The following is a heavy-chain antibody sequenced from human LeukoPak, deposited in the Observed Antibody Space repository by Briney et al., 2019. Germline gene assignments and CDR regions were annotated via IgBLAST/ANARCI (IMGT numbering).Heavy chain of an antibody. Sequence: ASVKVSCKASGYTFTVYYIHWVRQAPGQGLEWMGRINPHGGGTNSAQMFQGRITMTRDTSTSTAYMDLRGLRSDDTAVYYCARGPDFSMTRGLPGFYYYMDVWGKGTTVTVSS. J-gene: IGHJ6*03. V-gene: IGHV1-2*06. CDR2: INPHGGGT. D-gene: IGHD3-10*01. CDR3: ARGPDFSMTRGLPGFYYYMDV. CDR1: GYTFTVYY.